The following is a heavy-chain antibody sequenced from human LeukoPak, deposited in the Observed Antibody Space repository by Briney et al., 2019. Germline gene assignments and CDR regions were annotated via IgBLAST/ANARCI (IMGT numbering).Heavy chain of an antibody. V-gene: IGHV4-59*01. D-gene: IGHD3-16*01. Sequence: NPSETLSLTCSVSGGSISGYYWTWIRQPPGKGLEWIGYIHSNGGTNYNPSLKSRHTISVDSSKNQISLKLTTVTAADTAVYFCARCAVMDDDYFDYWGQGTLVTVSS. J-gene: IGHJ4*02. CDR1: GGSISGYY. CDR3: ARCAVMDDDYFDY. CDR2: IHSNGGT.